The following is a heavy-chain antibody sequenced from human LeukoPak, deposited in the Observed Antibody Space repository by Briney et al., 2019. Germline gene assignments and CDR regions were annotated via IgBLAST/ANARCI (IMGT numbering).Heavy chain of an antibody. V-gene: IGHV1-46*01. CDR3: ARPMPYCSSTSCLDY. CDR1: GYTFTSYY. J-gene: IGHJ4*02. D-gene: IGHD2-2*01. CDR2: INPSGGST. Sequence: ASVKVSCKASGYTFTSYYMHWVRQAPGQGLEWMGIINPSGGSTSYAQKFQGRVTMTRDTSTSTVYMELSSLRFEDTAVYYCARPMPYCSSTSCLDYWGQGTLVTVSS.